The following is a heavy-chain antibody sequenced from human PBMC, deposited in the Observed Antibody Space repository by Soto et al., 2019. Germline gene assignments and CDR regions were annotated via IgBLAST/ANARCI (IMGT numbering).Heavy chain of an antibody. J-gene: IGHJ4*02. D-gene: IGHD3-10*01. Sequence: GGSLRLSCAASGFTFSTYPMAWVRQAPGKGLEWVSTISGSGGSTYHADSVKGRFTIFRDSSKNTVFLQLNSLRADDTAIYYCAKGFTSGNYYRHPFDYWGQGTLVTVSS. CDR1: GFTFSTYP. CDR3: AKGFTSGNYYRHPFDY. CDR2: ISGSGGST. V-gene: IGHV3-23*01.